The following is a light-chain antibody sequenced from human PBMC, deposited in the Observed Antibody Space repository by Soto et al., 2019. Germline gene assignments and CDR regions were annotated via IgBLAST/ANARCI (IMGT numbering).Light chain of an antibody. CDR2: EVS. Sequence: QSVLTQPPSVSGSPGQSVTISCTGTSSDVGSYNRVSWFQQPPGTAPKLLIYEVSNRPSGVPDHISGSKSGNTASLTISGLQAEDEADYYCSSYTSSSTYVFVTGTKVTVL. V-gene: IGLV2-18*02. J-gene: IGLJ1*01. CDR3: SSYTSSSTYV. CDR1: SSDVGSYNR.